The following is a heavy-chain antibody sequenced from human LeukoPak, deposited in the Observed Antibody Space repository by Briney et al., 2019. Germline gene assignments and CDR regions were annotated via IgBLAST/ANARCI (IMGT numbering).Heavy chain of an antibody. Sequence: SETLSLTCAATGVSFNSYWNWIRQPPGKGLEWLGEINHPGCTKYNPSLKSRLAISIDTSENHFSLRLTSVTAADTALYYCARRGPGNYNFDYWGQGSLVTVSS. D-gene: IGHD1-14*01. V-gene: IGHV4-34*01. J-gene: IGHJ4*02. CDR3: ARRGPGNYNFDY. CDR2: INHPGCT. CDR1: GVSFNSY.